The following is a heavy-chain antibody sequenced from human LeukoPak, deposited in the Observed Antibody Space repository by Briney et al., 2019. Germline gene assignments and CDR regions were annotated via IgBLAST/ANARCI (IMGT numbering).Heavy chain of an antibody. CDR1: GFTFSSYS. CDR2: ISSSSSTI. Sequence: GGSLRLSCAASGFTFSSYSMNWVRQAPGKGLGWVSYISSSSSTIYYADSVKGRFTISRDNAKNSLYLQMNSLRAEDTAVYYCAKDPDIDYYDSSGYYYSPASFDYWGQGTLVTVSS. J-gene: IGHJ4*02. V-gene: IGHV3-48*04. D-gene: IGHD3-22*01. CDR3: AKDPDIDYYDSSGYYYSPASFDY.